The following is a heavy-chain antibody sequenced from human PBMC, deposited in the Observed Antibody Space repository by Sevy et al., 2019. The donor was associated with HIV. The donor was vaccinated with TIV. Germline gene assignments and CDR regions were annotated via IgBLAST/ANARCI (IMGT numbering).Heavy chain of an antibody. CDR3: AREDIRVAGIGYYFHS. CDR1: GFRISGYG. CDR2: NWYEGTNR. Sequence: GGSLRLSCAASGFRISGYGMHWARQAPGKGLEWVAVNWYEGTNREYADSVKGRFTISRDNSKNTLYLQMNSLRVEDTAVYYCAREDIRVAGIGYYFHSWGQGTLVTVSS. J-gene: IGHJ4*02. V-gene: IGHV3-33*01. D-gene: IGHD6-19*01.